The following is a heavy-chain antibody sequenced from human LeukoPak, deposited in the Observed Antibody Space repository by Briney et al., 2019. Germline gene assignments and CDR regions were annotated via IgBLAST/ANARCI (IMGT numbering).Heavy chain of an antibody. CDR3: ARYCSGGTCYVGLI. D-gene: IGHD2-15*01. J-gene: IGHJ4*02. CDR1: GFTFSTYG. CDR2: IRSDGSSE. V-gene: IGHV3-33*01. Sequence: GGSLRLSCAASGFTFSTYGTHWVRQAPGKGLGGVGVIRSDGSSEYYAASVKGRFIISRDNSKNTLYLQMNSLRAEDTAVYYCARYCSGGTCYVGLIWGQGTLVTVSS.